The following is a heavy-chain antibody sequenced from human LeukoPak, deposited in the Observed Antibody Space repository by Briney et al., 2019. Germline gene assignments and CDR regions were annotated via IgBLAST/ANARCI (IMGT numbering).Heavy chain of an antibody. D-gene: IGHD1-26*01. Sequence: PSETLSLTCTVSGGSLISYYWSWIRQPPGQGLEWIAYIHSSGYTNYNPSLRSRVTISVDTSKNHFSLTVTSVTAADTAVYYCAQRQGPNSGSYDYSDPWGQGTLVTVSS. CDR3: AQRQGPNSGSYDYSDP. CDR1: GGSLISYY. CDR2: IHSSGYT. J-gene: IGHJ5*02. V-gene: IGHV4-4*09.